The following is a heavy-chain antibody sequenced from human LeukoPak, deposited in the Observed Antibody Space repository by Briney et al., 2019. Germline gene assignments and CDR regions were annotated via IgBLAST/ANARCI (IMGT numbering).Heavy chain of an antibody. CDR1: GGSVSSGEYS. V-gene: IGHV4-30-4*08. J-gene: IGHJ6*03. D-gene: IGHD2-15*01. CDR2: IYYRGTT. CDR3: ARDSPRYCSGGSCYYYYMDV. Sequence: KPSETLSLTCTVSGGSVSSGEYSWTWIRQPPRKGLGWIGYIYYRGTTSYNPSLESRITLSVDTSKNHFSLKLSSVTAADTAVYYCARDSPRYCSGGSCYYYYMDVWGKGTTVTVSS.